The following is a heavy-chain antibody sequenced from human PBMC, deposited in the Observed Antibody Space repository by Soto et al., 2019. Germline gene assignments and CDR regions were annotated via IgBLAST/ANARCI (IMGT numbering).Heavy chain of an antibody. V-gene: IGHV5-51*01. CDR1: GYSFTSYW. J-gene: IGHJ6*02. Sequence: GESLKISCKGSGYSFTSYWIGWVRQMPGKGLEWMGIIYPGDSDTRYSPSFQGQVTISADKSISTAYLQWSSLKASDTAMYYCARLPLLRYCSSPSCYTDYYYGMDVWGQGTTVTVSS. CDR3: ARLPLLRYCSSPSCYTDYYYGMDV. CDR2: IYPGDSDT. D-gene: IGHD2-2*02.